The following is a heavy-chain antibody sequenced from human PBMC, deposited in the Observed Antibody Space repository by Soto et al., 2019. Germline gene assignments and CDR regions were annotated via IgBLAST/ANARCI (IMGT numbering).Heavy chain of an antibody. D-gene: IGHD3-10*01. V-gene: IGHV4-59*08. CDR3: ARLAPLVRGATSYYYYYYMDV. CDR1: GGSISSYY. J-gene: IGHJ6*03. Sequence: SETLSLTCTVSGGSISSYYWSWIRQPPGKGLEWIGYIYYSGSTNYNPSLKSRVTISVDTSKNQFSLKLSSVTAADTAVYYCARLAPLVRGATSYYYYYYMDVWGKGTTVTVSS. CDR2: IYYSGST.